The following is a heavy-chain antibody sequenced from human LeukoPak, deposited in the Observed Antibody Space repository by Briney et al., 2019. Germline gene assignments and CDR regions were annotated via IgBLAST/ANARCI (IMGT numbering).Heavy chain of an antibody. Sequence: PSQTLSLTCTVSGGSISSGDYYWNWIRQPPGKGLEWIGYIYYSGSTYYNPSLKSRVTISVDTSKNQFSLKLSSVTAADTAVYYCARVGSGSYYQDAFDIWGQGTMVTVSS. CDR2: IYYSGST. J-gene: IGHJ3*02. CDR3: ARVGSGSYYQDAFDI. D-gene: IGHD1-26*01. CDR1: GGSISSGDYY. V-gene: IGHV4-30-4*08.